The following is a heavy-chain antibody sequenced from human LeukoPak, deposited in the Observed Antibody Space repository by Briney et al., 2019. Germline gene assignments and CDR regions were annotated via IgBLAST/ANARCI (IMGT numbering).Heavy chain of an antibody. V-gene: IGHV3-30*04. J-gene: IGHJ4*02. Sequence: PGGSLRLSCAASGFTFSSHAMHWVRQAPGKGLEWVAVISYDGSNKYYADSVKGRFTISRDNSKNTLYLQMNSLRAEDTAVYYCARDEGGYSYGWDFDYWGQGTLVTVSS. D-gene: IGHD5-18*01. CDR2: ISYDGSNK. CDR3: ARDEGGYSYGWDFDY. CDR1: GFTFSSHA.